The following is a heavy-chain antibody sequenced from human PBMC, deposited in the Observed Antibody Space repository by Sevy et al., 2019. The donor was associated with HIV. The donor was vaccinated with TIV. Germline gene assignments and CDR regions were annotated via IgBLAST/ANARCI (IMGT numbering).Heavy chain of an antibody. CDR3: ARAGPLLLWFGESPDAFDI. CDR2: IYSGGST. D-gene: IGHD3-10*01. V-gene: IGHV3-53*01. Sequence: GGSLRLSCAASGFTVSSNYMSWVRQAPGKGLEWVSVIYSGGSTYYADSVKGRFTISRDNSKNTLYLQMNSLRAEDTAVYCCARAGPLLLWFGESPDAFDIWGQGTMVTVSS. CDR1: GFTVSSNY. J-gene: IGHJ3*02.